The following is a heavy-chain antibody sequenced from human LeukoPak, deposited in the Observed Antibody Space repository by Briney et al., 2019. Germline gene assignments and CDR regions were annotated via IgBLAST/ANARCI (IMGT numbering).Heavy chain of an antibody. V-gene: IGHV4-4*07. CDR2: IYTTGMT. CDR3: VRHGYTASHFFLDY. Sequence: SETLSLTCTVSTASINSYYWGWVRQPAGRGLEWIGRIYTTGMTQYDPSLQSRVTMSVDTSQKQFSLNLRSVTAADTAIYFCVRHGYTASHFFLDYWSQGTLVTVSS. D-gene: IGHD5-18*01. J-gene: IGHJ4*02. CDR1: TASINSYY.